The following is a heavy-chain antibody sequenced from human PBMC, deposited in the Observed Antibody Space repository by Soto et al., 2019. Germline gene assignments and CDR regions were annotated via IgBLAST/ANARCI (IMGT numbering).Heavy chain of an antibody. CDR1: GFTFSSYW. CDR3: ARDRFLVSGGYDDYYYYYMDV. V-gene: IGHV3-74*01. Sequence: EVQLVESGGGLVQPGGSLRLSCAASGFTFSSYWMHWVRQAPGKGLVWVSRINSDGSSTSYADSVKGRFTISRDNAKNTLYLQMSSLRAEDTAVYYCARDRFLVSGGYDDYYYYYMDVWGKGTTVTVSS. CDR2: INSDGSST. J-gene: IGHJ6*03. D-gene: IGHD5-12*01.